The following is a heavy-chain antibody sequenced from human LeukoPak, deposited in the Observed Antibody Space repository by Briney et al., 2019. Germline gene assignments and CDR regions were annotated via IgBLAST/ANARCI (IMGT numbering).Heavy chain of an antibody. V-gene: IGHV4-61*01. D-gene: IGHD6-13*01. Sequence: SETLSLTCTVSGGSISSGSYYWSWIRQPPGKGLEWIGYIYYSGSTNYNPSLKSRVTISVDTSKNQFSLKLSSVTAADTAVYYCARERGTGYSSSWYELDNWFDPWGQGTLVTVSS. J-gene: IGHJ5*02. CDR1: GGSISSGSYY. CDR2: IYYSGST. CDR3: ARERGTGYSSSWYELDNWFDP.